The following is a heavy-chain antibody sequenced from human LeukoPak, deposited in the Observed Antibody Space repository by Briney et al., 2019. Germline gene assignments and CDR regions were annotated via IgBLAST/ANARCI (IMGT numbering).Heavy chain of an antibody. D-gene: IGHD3-10*01. V-gene: IGHV4-39*01. J-gene: IGHJ4*02. CDR1: GGSISSSSYY. CDR2: IYYSGST. CDR3: ARLGGLWFGEFSRYYFDY. Sequence: SETLSLTCTVSGGSISSSSYYWGWIRQPPGKGLEWLGSIYYSGSTYYNPSLKSRVTISVDTSKNQFSLKLSSVTTADTAVYYCARLGGLWFGEFSRYYFDYWGQGTLVTVSS.